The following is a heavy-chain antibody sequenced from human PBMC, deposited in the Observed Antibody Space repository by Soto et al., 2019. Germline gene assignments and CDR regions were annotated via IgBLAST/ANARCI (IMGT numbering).Heavy chain of an antibody. CDR2: LWSNGITR. J-gene: IGHJ5*02. V-gene: IGHV3-33*01. CDR1: GFSLSRYG. CDR3: ARDLSSWSLLVVP. Sequence: QVQVVESGGGVVQPGGSLRLSCTASGFSLSRYGLHWIRQAPGKGLEWVAGLWSNGITRSYTDSVKGRFTISRDTPDNMLYLQMNSLGAEDTAVYYCARDLSSWSLLVVPWGQGTLVTVSS. D-gene: IGHD6-6*01.